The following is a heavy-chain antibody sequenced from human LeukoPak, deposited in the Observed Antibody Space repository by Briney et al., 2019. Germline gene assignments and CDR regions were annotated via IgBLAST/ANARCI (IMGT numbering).Heavy chain of an antibody. V-gene: IGHV3-7*03. CDR3: AKDPPFGGY. D-gene: IGHD3-16*01. CDR2: IWQDGNER. CDR1: GFTFSSYW. J-gene: IGHJ4*02. Sequence: GGSLRLSCAASGFTFSSYWMNWARQAPGKGLEWVANIWQDGNERNYVDSVKGRFTISRDNAKNSLYLQMNSLRAEDTAVYYCAKDPPFGGYWGQGTLVTVSS.